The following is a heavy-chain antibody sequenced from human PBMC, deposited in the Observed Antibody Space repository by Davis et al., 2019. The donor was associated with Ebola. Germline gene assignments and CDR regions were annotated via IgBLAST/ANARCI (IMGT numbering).Heavy chain of an antibody. D-gene: IGHD3-9*01. Sequence: AASVKVSCKASGYTFTSYDINWVRQATGQGLEWMGWMNPNSGNTGYAQKFQGRVTMTRNTSISTAYMELSSLRSEDTAVYYCARGLVLRYFDWLLGPSLFDYWGQGTLVTVSS. CDR2: MNPNSGNT. CDR1: GYTFTSYD. CDR3: ARGLVLRYFDWLLGPSLFDY. V-gene: IGHV1-8*01. J-gene: IGHJ4*02.